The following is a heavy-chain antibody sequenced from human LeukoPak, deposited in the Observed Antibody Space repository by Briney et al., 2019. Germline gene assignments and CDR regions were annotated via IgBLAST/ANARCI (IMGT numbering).Heavy chain of an antibody. Sequence: GGSLRLSCAASGFTFDDYGMSWVRQAPGKGLEWVSGINRNGGSTGYADSVKGRFTISRDNAKNSLYLQMNSLRAEDTALYYCARGVYSSEYFDYWGQGTLVTVSS. CDR2: INRNGGST. CDR1: GFTFDDYG. V-gene: IGHV3-20*04. J-gene: IGHJ4*02. CDR3: ARGVYSSEYFDY. D-gene: IGHD6-25*01.